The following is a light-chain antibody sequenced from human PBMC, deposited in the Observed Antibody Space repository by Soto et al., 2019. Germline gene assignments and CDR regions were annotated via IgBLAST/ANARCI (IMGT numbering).Light chain of an antibody. V-gene: IGLV2-14*01. Sequence: LTQPASVSGSPGQSITISCTGTSSDVGGFNYVSWYQQHPGKAPKLMIYEVTNRPSGVSNRFSGSKSGNTASLTISGLQAEDEADYYCSSNKIGSTYVFGTGTKVTVL. CDR1: SSDVGGFNY. J-gene: IGLJ1*01. CDR2: EVT. CDR3: SSNKIGSTYV.